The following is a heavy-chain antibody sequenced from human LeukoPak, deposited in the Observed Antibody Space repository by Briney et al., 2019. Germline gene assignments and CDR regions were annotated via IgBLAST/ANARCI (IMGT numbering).Heavy chain of an antibody. CDR3: AGNVYGAGYYYYMDV. J-gene: IGHJ6*03. D-gene: IGHD4-17*01. CDR2: IIPIFGTA. CDR1: GGTFSSYA. V-gene: IGHV1-69*13. Sequence: ASVKVSCKASGGTFSSYAIRWVRQAPGQGLEWMGGIIPIFGTANYAQKFQGRVTITADESTSTAYMELSSLRSEDTAVYYCAGNVYGAGYYYYMDVWGKGTTVTVSS.